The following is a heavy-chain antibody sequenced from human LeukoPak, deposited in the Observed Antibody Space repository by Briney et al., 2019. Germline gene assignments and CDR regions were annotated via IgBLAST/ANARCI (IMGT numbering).Heavy chain of an antibody. Sequence: GGSLRLSCAASGFTFSNYSMNWVRQAPGKGLEWVSSIGSSSHFTYYADSLKGRVTISRDNAKNSLYLQVNSLRAEDTAVYYCARSCDGDCYSDYWGQGTLVTVSS. D-gene: IGHD2-21*02. CDR3: ARSCDGDCYSDY. V-gene: IGHV3-21*01. CDR1: GFTFSNYS. CDR2: IGSSSHFT. J-gene: IGHJ4*02.